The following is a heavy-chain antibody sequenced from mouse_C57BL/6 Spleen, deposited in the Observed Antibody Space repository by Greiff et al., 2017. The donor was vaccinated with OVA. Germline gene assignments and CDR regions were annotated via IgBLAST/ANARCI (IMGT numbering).Heavy chain of an antibody. CDR1: GYTFTDYE. Sequence: VQLQQSGAELVRPGASVTLSCKASGYTFTDYEMHWVKQTPVHGLEWIGAIDPETGGTAYNQKFKGKAILTADKSSSTAYMELRSLTSEDSAVYYCTRNYGSSSWCAYWGQGTLVTVSA. J-gene: IGHJ3*01. CDR3: TRNYGSSSWCAY. CDR2: IDPETGGT. D-gene: IGHD1-1*01. V-gene: IGHV1-15*01.